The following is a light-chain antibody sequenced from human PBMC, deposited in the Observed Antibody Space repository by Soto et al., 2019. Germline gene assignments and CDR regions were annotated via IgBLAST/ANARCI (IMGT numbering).Light chain of an antibody. V-gene: IGLV2-14*01. CDR3: SSYASSSDDV. CDR1: SSDVGGYNH. Sequence: QSVLTQPASVSGSPGQSITISCTGTSSDVGGYNHVSWYQIHPGKAPKLIIYEVTSRPSGVSYRFSGSKSGNSASLTISGLQAEDEAHYYRSSYASSSDDVFGGGTKVTVL. J-gene: IGLJ1*01. CDR2: EVT.